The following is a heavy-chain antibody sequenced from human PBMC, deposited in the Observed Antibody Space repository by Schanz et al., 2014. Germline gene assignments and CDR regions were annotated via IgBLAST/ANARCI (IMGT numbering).Heavy chain of an antibody. CDR1: GFTFFGSSA. CDR2: MVGSGSSV. V-gene: IGHV3-23*01. Sequence: EVQLLESGGGLVQPGGSLRLSCVASGFTFFGSSAMSWVRQPPGKWLEWVSGMVGSGSSVFYADSVKGRFTISRDNAENTLYLQMNCLRVEDTAVYYCAMGGYQLHHWGQGTLVTVSS. CDR3: AMGGYQLHH. D-gene: IGHD1-7*01. J-gene: IGHJ5*02.